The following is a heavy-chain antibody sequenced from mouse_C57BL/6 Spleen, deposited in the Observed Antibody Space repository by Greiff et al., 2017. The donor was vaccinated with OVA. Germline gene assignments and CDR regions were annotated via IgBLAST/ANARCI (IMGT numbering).Heavy chain of an antibody. CDR3: AKWDYGSSAFDY. V-gene: IGHV1-82*01. Sequence: QVQLQQSGPELVKPGASVKISCKASGYAFSSSWMNWVKQRPGKGLEWIGRIYPGDGDTNYNGKFKGKATLTADKSSSTAYMQLSSLTSEDSAVYFCAKWDYGSSAFDYWGKGTTLTVSS. CDR1: GYAFSSSW. CDR2: IYPGDGDT. D-gene: IGHD1-1*01. J-gene: IGHJ2*01.